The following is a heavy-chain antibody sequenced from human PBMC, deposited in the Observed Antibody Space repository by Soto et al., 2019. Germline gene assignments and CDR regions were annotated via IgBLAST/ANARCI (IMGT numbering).Heavy chain of an antibody. CDR3: ARTTYYYGSGSYYTDY. J-gene: IGHJ4*02. V-gene: IGHV4-59*01. Sequence: SETLSLTCTVSGGSISSYYWSWIRQPPGKGLEWIGYIYYSGSTNYNPSLKSRVTISVDTSKNQFSLKLSSVTAADTAVYYCARTTYYYGSGSYYTDYWGQGTLVTVSS. CDR2: IYYSGST. D-gene: IGHD3-10*01. CDR1: GGSISSYY.